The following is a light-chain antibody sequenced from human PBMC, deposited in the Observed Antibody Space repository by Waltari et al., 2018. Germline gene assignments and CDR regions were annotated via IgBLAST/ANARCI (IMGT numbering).Light chain of an antibody. CDR1: SSDVGGYNY. J-gene: IGLJ2*01. V-gene: IGLV2-14*01. CDR2: DVS. CDR3: SSYTSSRTLI. Sequence: QSALTQPASVSGSPGQSITISCTGTSSDVGGYNYVSWYQQHPGKAPKLMIYDVSNRPSGASNRFSGSQSGNTASLTISGLQAEDEADYYCSSYTSSRTLIFGGGTKLTVL.